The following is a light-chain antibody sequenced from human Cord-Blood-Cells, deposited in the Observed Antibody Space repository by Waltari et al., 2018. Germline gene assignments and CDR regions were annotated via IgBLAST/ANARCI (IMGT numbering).Light chain of an antibody. CDR3: QAWDSSTVV. V-gene: IGLV3-1*01. J-gene: IGLJ2*01. CDR2: QDS. Sequence: SYELTQPPSVSVSPGQTASITCSGDKLGDKYACWYQQKPGQSPVLVIYQDSKRPSRIPVRFSGTIAGNTATRTSGGTHAIDEADYYCQAWDSSTVVFGGGTKLTVL. CDR1: KLGDKY.